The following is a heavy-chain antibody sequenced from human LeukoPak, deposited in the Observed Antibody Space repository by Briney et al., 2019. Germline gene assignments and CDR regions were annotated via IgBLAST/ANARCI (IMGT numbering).Heavy chain of an antibody. V-gene: IGHV3-23*01. CDR3: AKDRGYCSGGSCLGDPYFDY. Sequence: AGGSLRLSCAASGFTFSSYAMSWVRQAPGKGLEWVSAISGSGGSTYYADSVKGRFTISRDNSKNTLYLQMNSLRAEDTAVYYCAKDRGYCSGGSCLGDPYFDYWGQGTLVTVSS. CDR2: ISGSGGST. D-gene: IGHD2-15*01. CDR1: GFTFSSYA. J-gene: IGHJ4*02.